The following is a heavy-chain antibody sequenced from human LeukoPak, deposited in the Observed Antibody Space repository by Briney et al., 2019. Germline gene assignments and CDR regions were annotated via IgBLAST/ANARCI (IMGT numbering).Heavy chain of an antibody. J-gene: IGHJ4*02. CDR3: ARDTRWGGEDFDY. CDR2: LNPDGSEK. CDR1: GFTFSSYW. Sequence: PGGSLRLSCAASGFTFSSYWMTWVRQAPGKGLEWVASLNPDGSEKYYVDSVKGRFTISRDNAENPLYLQMNSLRVEDTAVYYCARDTRWGGEDFDYWGQGTLVTVSS. D-gene: IGHD2-2*01. V-gene: IGHV3-7*04.